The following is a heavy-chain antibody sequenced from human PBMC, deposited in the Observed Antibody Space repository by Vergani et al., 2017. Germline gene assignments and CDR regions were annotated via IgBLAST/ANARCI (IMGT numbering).Heavy chain of an antibody. Sequence: QVQLQESGPGLVKPSETLSLTCAVAGYSISNGYYWGWIRQPPGKGLEWIGSAYHSGSTYYNPSLRSRVTMSVDTSKNQLSLKLSSVTAADTAVYYCATDIGISVIVVIFDYWGQGTLVTVSS. CDR3: ATDIGISVIVVIFDY. J-gene: IGHJ4*02. CDR2: AYHSGST. CDR1: GYSISNGYY. V-gene: IGHV4-38-2*02. D-gene: IGHD3-22*01.